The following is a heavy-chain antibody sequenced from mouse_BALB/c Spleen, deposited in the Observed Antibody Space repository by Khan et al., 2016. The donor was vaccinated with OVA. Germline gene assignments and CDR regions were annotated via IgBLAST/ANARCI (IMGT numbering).Heavy chain of an antibody. J-gene: IGHJ2*01. Sequence: DVQLVESGGGLVKPGGSLKLSCAASGLTFSSSAMSWVRQTPEQRLEWVATISTGGRKIYYADSVKGRFTISRDNAKNTLSLQMSGLRSEDTAMYYCARSITPVVAFYYWGQGTTLTVSS. CDR1: GLTFSSSA. CDR3: ARSITPVVAFYY. CDR2: ISTGGRKI. D-gene: IGHD1-1*01. V-gene: IGHV5-9-3*01.